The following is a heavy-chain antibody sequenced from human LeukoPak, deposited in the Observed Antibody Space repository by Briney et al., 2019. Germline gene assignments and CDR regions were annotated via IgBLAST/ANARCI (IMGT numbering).Heavy chain of an antibody. V-gene: IGHV3-23*01. Sequence: GGSLRLSCPASGFIFSDHAMNWVRQAPGKGLEWVSIISARDGRTYYADSVKGRFTISRDNSKNTLYLQMNSLRVEDTAVYYCEKDRNDWKQGIDSWGQGTLVTVST. CDR1: GFIFSDHA. CDR2: ISARDGRT. CDR3: EKDRNDWKQGIDS. J-gene: IGHJ4*02. D-gene: IGHD1-1*01.